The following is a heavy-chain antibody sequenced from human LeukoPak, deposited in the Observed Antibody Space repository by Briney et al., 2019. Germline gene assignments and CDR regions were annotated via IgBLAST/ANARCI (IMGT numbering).Heavy chain of an antibody. J-gene: IGHJ4*02. V-gene: IGHV3-9*01. CDR3: AKDNRLYDSSGSFDY. Sequence: PGGSLRLSCAASGFTFDDYAMHWVRQAPGKGLEWVSGISWNSGDIGYVDSVKGRFTISRDNAKNSLYLQMNSLRAEDTALYYCAKDNRLYDSSGSFDYWGQGTLVTVSS. D-gene: IGHD3-22*01. CDR1: GFTFDDYA. CDR2: ISWNSGDI.